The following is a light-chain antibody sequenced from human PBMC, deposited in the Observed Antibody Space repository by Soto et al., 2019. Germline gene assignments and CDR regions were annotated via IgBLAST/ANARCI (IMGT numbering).Light chain of an antibody. V-gene: IGKV3-15*01. CDR2: GAS. CDR3: QQYNNWPPL. CDR1: QSVSSN. J-gene: IGKJ5*01. Sequence: EIIMTQSPATLAVSPGERGPLSCRASQSVSSNLAWYQQKPGQAPRLLIYGASTRATGIPARFSGSGSGTEFTLTISSLQSEDFAVYYCQQYNNWPPLFGQGTRLENK.